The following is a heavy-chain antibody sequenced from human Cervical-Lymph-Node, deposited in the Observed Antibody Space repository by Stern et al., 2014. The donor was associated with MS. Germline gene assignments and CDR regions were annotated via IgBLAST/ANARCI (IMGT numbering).Heavy chain of an antibody. CDR3: ARQTTAWASDV. D-gene: IGHD1-14*01. V-gene: IGHV5-51*01. Sequence: EVQRGESGAELIRPGESLKISCKGSGYKFSIYWIAWVRQMPGKGLECMGIIYPGDSETRYSPSFQGQVTMSADKSTSTAYLQWSSLNASDTAMYFCARQTTAWASDVWGQGTLVTVSS. CDR2: IYPGDSET. J-gene: IGHJ4*02. CDR1: GYKFSIYW.